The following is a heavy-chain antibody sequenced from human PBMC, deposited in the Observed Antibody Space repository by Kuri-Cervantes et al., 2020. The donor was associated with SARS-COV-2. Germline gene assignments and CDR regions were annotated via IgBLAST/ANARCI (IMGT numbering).Heavy chain of an antibody. CDR2: FDPEDGET. CDR3: YCAPKEGFDS. CDR1: GYTLTELS. Sequence: ASVKVSCKASGYTLTELSMHWVRQAPGKGLEWMGGFDPEDGETIYAQKFQGRVTMTRDTSTSTVYMELSSLTSEDTAIYYCYCAPKEGFDSWGQGTLVTVSS. V-gene: IGHV1-24*01. D-gene: IGHD2-21*01. J-gene: IGHJ4*02.